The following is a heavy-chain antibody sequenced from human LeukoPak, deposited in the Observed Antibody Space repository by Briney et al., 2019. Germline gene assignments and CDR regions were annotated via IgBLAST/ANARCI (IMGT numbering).Heavy chain of an antibody. CDR2: ISHDGTTK. J-gene: IGHJ1*01. CDR3: AKEPNSFSSGWYFQH. D-gene: IGHD6-25*01. Sequence: GGSLRLSCAASGFTFNNYGMHWVRQAPGKGLEGVAVISHDGTTKFYADSVKGRFTISRDNSKNTLDLQMSSLRPEDTAVYYCAKEPNSFSSGWYFQHWGQGTLVTVSS. V-gene: IGHV3-30*18. CDR1: GFTFNNYG.